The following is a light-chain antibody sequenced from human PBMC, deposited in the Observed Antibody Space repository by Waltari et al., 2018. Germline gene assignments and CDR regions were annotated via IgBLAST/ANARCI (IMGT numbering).Light chain of an antibody. CDR3: CSYSGSSTSVV. CDR2: DVT. CDR1: NINVGGFNS. J-gene: IGLJ2*01. V-gene: IGLV2-23*02. Sequence: QSALTQPASVSGSPGPSIPISCPGTNINVGGFNSVPWYQQHPGKAPKLIIYDVTQRPSGVSDRFSGSKSGNMASLTISGLQADDEADYHCCSYSGSSTSVVLGGGTKLTVL.